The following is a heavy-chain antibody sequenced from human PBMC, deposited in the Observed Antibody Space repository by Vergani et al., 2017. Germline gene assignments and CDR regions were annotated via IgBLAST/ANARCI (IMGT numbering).Heavy chain of an antibody. Sequence: QVQLVESGGGVVQPGRSLRLSCAASGFTFSSYGMHWVRQAPGKGLEWVAVISYDGSNKYYADSVKGRFTIARDNSKNTLYLQMNSLRAEDTAVYYCARGLRKLERLVYYYYGMDVWGQGTTVTVSS. CDR1: GFTFSSYG. J-gene: IGHJ6*02. CDR3: ARGLRKLERLVYYYYGMDV. CDR2: ISYDGSNK. V-gene: IGHV3-30*03. D-gene: IGHD1-1*01.